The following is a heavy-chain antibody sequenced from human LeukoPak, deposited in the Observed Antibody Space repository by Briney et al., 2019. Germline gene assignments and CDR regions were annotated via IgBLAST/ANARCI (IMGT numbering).Heavy chain of an antibody. CDR3: ARDHKDDGSGYYGGFDC. D-gene: IGHD3-22*01. CDR2: ISSGGNT. V-gene: IGHV1-18*01. J-gene: IGHJ4*02. CDR1: GYIFSNYG. Sequence: ASVKVSCKATGYIFSNYGISWVRQAPGHGLEWMGWISSGGNTNYAPKFQDRATMTTDTSTSTAYMELRSLRFDDTAVYYCARDHKDDGSGYYGGFDCWGQGTLVTVSS.